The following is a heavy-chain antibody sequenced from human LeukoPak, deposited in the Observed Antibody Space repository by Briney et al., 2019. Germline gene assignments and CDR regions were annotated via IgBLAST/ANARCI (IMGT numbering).Heavy chain of an antibody. J-gene: IGHJ4*02. Sequence: PSETLSLTCTVSGGSISSSSYYWGWIRQPPGKGLEWIGSIYYSGSTYYNPSLKSRVTISVDTSKNQFSLKLSSVTAADTAVYYCARHGTAMVPYYFDYWGQGTLVTVSS. D-gene: IGHD5-18*01. CDR1: GGSISSSSYY. CDR2: IYYSGST. CDR3: ARHGTAMVPYYFDY. V-gene: IGHV4-39*01.